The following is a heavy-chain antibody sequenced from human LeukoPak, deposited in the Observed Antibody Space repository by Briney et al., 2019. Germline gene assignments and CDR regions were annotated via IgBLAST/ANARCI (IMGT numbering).Heavy chain of an antibody. CDR2: ISSSGSTI. D-gene: IGHD3/OR15-3a*01. V-gene: IGHV3-48*01. CDR1: GFTFSSYS. J-gene: IGHJ6*02. Sequence: GGSLRLSCAVSGFTFSSYSMNWVRQAPGKGLEWVSYISSSGSTIYYADSVKGRFTIPRDNAKNSLYLQMNSLRAEDTAVYYCARDDLGTSYFYYGMDVWGQGTTVTVSS. CDR3: ARDDLGTSYFYYGMDV.